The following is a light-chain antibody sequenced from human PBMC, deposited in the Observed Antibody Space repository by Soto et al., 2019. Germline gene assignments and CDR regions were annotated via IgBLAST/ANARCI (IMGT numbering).Light chain of an antibody. CDR3: AVWDDRLNGHV. V-gene: IGLV1-44*01. J-gene: IGLJ1*01. Sequence: QSVLTQPPSASGTPGQRVTISCYGSSSNMGSNTVHWFQQFPGTAPRLLISTNDQRPSGGPDRFIGSNSGTSASLAISGLQFEDEADYYCAVWDDRLNGHVFGTGTKVTVL. CDR1: SSNMGSNT. CDR2: TND.